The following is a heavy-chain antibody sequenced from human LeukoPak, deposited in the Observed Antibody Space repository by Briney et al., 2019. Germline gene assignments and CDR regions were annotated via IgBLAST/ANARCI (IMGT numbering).Heavy chain of an antibody. CDR3: ARDGNFGSLGGDGYYFDY. Sequence: SETLSLTCTVSGGSISSSSYYWGWIRQPPGKGLEWIGSIYYSGSTNYNPSLKSRVTISVDTSKNQFSLKLSSVTAADTAVYYCARDGNFGSLGGDGYYFDYWGQGTLVTVSS. V-gene: IGHV4-39*07. CDR1: GGSISSSSYY. CDR2: IYYSGST. D-gene: IGHD5-24*01. J-gene: IGHJ4*02.